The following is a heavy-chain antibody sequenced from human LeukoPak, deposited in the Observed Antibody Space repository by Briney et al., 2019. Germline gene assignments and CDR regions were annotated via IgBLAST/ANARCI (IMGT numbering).Heavy chain of an antibody. CDR1: GFNFKNYG. CDR3: ANSPLSGYQSYY. Sequence: PGGSLRLSCAASGFNFKNYGMHWVRQAPGKGLEWVAFIRYDGSKKYYADSVKGRFTISRDNSKNTLHLQMNSLRAEDTGVYYCANSPLSGYQSYYWGQGTLVIVSS. J-gene: IGHJ4*02. D-gene: IGHD5-12*01. CDR2: IRYDGSKK. V-gene: IGHV3-30*02.